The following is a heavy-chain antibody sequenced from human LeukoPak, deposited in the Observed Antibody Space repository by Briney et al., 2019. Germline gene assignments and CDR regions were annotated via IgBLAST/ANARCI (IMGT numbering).Heavy chain of an antibody. V-gene: IGHV3-30*19. CDR1: GFTFSSYG. CDR2: ISYDGSNK. Sequence: SGRSLRLSCAASGFTFSSYGMHWVRQAPGKGLEWVAVISYDGSNKYYADSVKGRFTISRDNSKNTLYLQMNSLRAEDTAVYYCARGGVMVPYYDFWSGYSGDYGMDVWGQGTTVTVSS. J-gene: IGHJ6*02. D-gene: IGHD3-3*01. CDR3: ARGGVMVPYYDFWSGYSGDYGMDV.